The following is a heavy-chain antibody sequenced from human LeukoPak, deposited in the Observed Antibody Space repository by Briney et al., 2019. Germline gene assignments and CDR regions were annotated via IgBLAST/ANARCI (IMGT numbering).Heavy chain of an antibody. V-gene: IGHV3-30*18. CDR3: AKDSDWELLVDY. J-gene: IGHJ4*02. D-gene: IGHD1-26*01. Sequence: PGGSLRLSCAASGFTFSSYGMHWVRQAPGKGLEWVAVISYDGSNKYYADSVKGRFTISRDNSKNTLYLQVNSLRAEDTAVYYCAKDSDWELLVDYWGQRTLVTVSS. CDR2: ISYDGSNK. CDR1: GFTFSSYG.